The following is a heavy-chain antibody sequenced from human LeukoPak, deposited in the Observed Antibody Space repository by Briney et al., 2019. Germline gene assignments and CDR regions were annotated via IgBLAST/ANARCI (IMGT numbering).Heavy chain of an antibody. CDR2: IIPIFGTA. V-gene: IGHV1-69*13. CDR1: GGTFSSYA. CDR3: ARIGSPGFWSGFHAFDI. Sequence: ASVKVSCKASGGTFSSYAISWVRQAPGQGLEWMGGIIPIFGTANYAQKFQGRVTITADESTSTAYMELSSLRSEDTAVYYCARIGSPGFWSGFHAFDIWGQGTMVTVSS. J-gene: IGHJ3*02. D-gene: IGHD3-3*01.